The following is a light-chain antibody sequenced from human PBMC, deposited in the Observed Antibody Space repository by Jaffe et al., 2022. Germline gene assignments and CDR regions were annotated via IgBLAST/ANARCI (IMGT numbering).Light chain of an antibody. V-gene: IGLV2-14*03. Sequence: QSALTQPASVSGSPGQSITISCTGTSSDVGGYNYVSWYQQHPGKAPKLMIYDVSNRPSGVSNRFSGSKSGNTASLTISGLQAEDEADYYCSSYTSSFVVFGGGTKLTVL. CDR3: SSYTSSFVV. CDR2: DVS. J-gene: IGLJ2*01. CDR1: SSDVGGYNY.